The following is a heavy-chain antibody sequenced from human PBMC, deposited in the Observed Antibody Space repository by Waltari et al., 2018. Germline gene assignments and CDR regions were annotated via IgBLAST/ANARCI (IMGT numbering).Heavy chain of an antibody. J-gene: IGHJ4*02. CDR3: AREGGGFDYTPDY. CDR1: GFDFTKHY. CDR2: ISGDGGST. V-gene: IGHV3-74*01. Sequence: EVQLEESGEGLVQPGGSRRLSCEASGFDFTKHYMHWVRQGPGKGLVGVSRISGDGGSTSYADSVKGRFTISRDNSKNTSYLQMNSFRAEDTGIYYCAREGGGFDYTPDYWGQGTLVTVSS. D-gene: IGHD5-12*01.